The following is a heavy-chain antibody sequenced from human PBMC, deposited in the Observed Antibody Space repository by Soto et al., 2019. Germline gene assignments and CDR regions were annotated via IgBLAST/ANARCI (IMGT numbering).Heavy chain of an antibody. J-gene: IGHJ4*02. V-gene: IGHV1-69*02. CDR2: IIPVLGVA. Sequence: QVQLVQSGAEVKKPRSSVKVSCKASGGTLNSYTINWVRQAPGHGPEWLGRIIPVLGVANYAQTFQGRVTITADKSTSTVYMDLTSLRSEDTAVYYCARSSVAAAGTLGNWGPGTLVTVSS. CDR3: ARSSVAAAGTLGN. D-gene: IGHD6-13*01. CDR1: GGTLNSYT.